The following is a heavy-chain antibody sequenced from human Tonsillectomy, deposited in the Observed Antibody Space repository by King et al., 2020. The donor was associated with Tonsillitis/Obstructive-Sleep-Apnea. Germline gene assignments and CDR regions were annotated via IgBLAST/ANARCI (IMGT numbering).Heavy chain of an antibody. D-gene: IGHD2-15*01. V-gene: IGHV1-18*01. Sequence: QLVQSGAEVKKPGASVKVSCKASGYTFSSYGISWVRQAPGQGLEWMGWISGYNGNTDYEQKFEGRVSMTTDTSTSTAYMELGSLRSDDTAVYYCARPYCSGGSCYFPYYFDYWGQGPLVTVSS. CDR1: GYTFSSYG. CDR2: ISGYNGNT. J-gene: IGHJ4*02. CDR3: ARPYCSGGSCYFPYYFDY.